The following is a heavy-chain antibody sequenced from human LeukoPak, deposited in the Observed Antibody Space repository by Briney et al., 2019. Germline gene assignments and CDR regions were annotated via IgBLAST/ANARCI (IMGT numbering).Heavy chain of an antibody. Sequence: ASVKVSCKASGYTFTGYYMHWVRQAPGQGLEWMGWINPNSGGTNYAQKFQGRVTMTRDTSISTAYMELRSLRSDDTAVYYCARTSGYPFSGWYVPLTTEGDYWGQGTLVTVSS. CDR3: ARTSGYPFSGWYVPLTTEGDY. J-gene: IGHJ4*02. V-gene: IGHV1-2*02. CDR1: GYTFTGYY. CDR2: INPNSGGT. D-gene: IGHD6-19*01.